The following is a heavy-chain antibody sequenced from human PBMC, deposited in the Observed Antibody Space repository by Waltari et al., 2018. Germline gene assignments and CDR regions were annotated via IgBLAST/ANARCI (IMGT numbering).Heavy chain of an antibody. CDR3: ARIGSPH. V-gene: IGHV3-21*02. D-gene: IGHD3-16*01. CDR1: GFTFRDYS. CDR2: ITSSGNI. Sequence: EVQLVESGGGLVKPGGSLRLSCAASGFTFRDYSMNWVRQAPGKGLEWVSSITSSGNIYYAGSVKGRFTISRDNAKSSLYLQMNGLRVEDTAVYYCARIGSPHWGRGTLVTVSS. J-gene: IGHJ4*02.